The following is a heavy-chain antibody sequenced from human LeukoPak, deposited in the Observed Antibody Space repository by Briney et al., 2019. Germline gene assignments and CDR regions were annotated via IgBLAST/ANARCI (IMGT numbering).Heavy chain of an antibody. J-gene: IGHJ6*03. CDR2: IKQDGSEK. CDR3: ARDGGSYRSYYYYYYTDV. D-gene: IGHD1-26*01. V-gene: IGHV3-7*01. Sequence: GGSLRLSCAASGFTFSSYWMSWVRQAPGKGLEWVANIKQDGSEKYYVDSVKGRFTISRDNAKNSLYLQMNSLRAEDTAVYYCARDGGSYRSYYYYYYTDVWGKGTTVTVSS. CDR1: GFTFSSYW.